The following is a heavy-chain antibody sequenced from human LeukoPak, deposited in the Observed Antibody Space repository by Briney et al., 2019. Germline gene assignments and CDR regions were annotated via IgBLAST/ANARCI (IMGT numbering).Heavy chain of an antibody. CDR1: GYSISSGYY. CDR3: ARESNYYYYMDV. V-gene: IGHV4-38-2*02. CDR2: IYHSGST. Sequence: PSETLSLTRTVSGYSISSGYYWGWIRQPPGKGLEWIGSIYHSGSTYYNPSLKSRVTISVDTSKNQFSLKLSSVTAADTAVYYCARESNYYYYMDVWGKGTTVTVSS. J-gene: IGHJ6*03.